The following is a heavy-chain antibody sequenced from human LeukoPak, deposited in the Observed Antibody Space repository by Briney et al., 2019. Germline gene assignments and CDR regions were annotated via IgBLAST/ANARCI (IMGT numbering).Heavy chain of an antibody. D-gene: IGHD4-17*01. V-gene: IGHV3-21*01. CDR3: ASLGDYGDYGFVGWGPDY. CDR1: GFTFSSYS. Sequence: GGSLRLSCAASGFTFSSYSMNWVRQAPGKGLEWVSSISSSSSYIYYADSVKGRFTISRDNAKNSLYLQMNSLRAEDTAVYYCASLGDYGDYGFVGWGPDYWGQGTLVTVSS. J-gene: IGHJ4*02. CDR2: ISSSSSYI.